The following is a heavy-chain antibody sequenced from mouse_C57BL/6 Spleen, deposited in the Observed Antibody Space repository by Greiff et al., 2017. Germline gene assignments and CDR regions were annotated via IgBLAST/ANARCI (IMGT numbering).Heavy chain of an antibody. CDR2: IDPSDSET. CDR3: ARSESNYCDY. V-gene: IGHV1-52*01. D-gene: IGHD5-1*01. Sequence: QVQLQQPGAELVRPGSSVKLSCKASGYTFTSYWMHWVKQRPIQGLEWIGNIDPSDSETHYNQKFKDKATLTVDKSSSTAYMQLSSLTSEDSAVYYCARSESNYCDYWGQGTTLTVSS. J-gene: IGHJ2*01. CDR1: GYTFTSYW.